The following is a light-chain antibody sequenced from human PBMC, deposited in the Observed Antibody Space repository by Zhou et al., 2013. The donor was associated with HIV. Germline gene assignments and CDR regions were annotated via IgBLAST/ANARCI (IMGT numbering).Light chain of an antibody. CDR2: GTS. V-gene: IGKV3D-15*01. CDR3: QQYNNWPLT. Sequence: EIVMTQSPATLSVSPGERATLSCRASQNIRSNLAWYQQKPGQAPRLLIYGTSTRAAGIPAKFSGSKSGTEFTLTISSLQSEDFAVYYCQQYNNWPLTFGGGTKGGDQT. J-gene: IGKJ4*01. CDR1: QNIRSN.